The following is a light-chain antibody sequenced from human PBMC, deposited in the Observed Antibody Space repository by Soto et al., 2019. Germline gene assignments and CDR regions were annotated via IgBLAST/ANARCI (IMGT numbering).Light chain of an antibody. CDR3: QQLNSYPFT. Sequence: IQLTQSPSSLSASVGDRVTITCRASQGISTYLAWYQQKPGKAPKLLIYAASTLQSGVPSRFSGSVSGTDFTLTISSLQPEDFATYHCQQLNSYPFTFGQGTKLEI. J-gene: IGKJ2*01. CDR2: AAS. V-gene: IGKV1-9*01. CDR1: QGISTY.